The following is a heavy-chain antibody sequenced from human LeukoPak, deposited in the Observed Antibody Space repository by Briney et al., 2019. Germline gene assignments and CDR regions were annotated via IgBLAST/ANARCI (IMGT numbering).Heavy chain of an antibody. Sequence: GGSLRLSCTASGFIFSRYGMHWVRQAPGEGLEWVALIRFDGSNRYYADSVKGRFSISRDNGKNTLYLQMHSLRAEDTSVYYCARDLGSHFVFWGQGTLVTVSS. J-gene: IGHJ4*02. CDR2: IRFDGSNR. V-gene: IGHV3-30*02. D-gene: IGHD2-15*01. CDR1: GFIFSRYG. CDR3: ARDLGSHFVF.